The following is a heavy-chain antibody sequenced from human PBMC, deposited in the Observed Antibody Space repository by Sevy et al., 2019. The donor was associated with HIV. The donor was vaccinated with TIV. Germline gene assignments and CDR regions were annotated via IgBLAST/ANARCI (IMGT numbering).Heavy chain of an antibody. D-gene: IGHD2-2*01. J-gene: IGHJ6*02. Sequence: GGSLRLSCAASGFTFSNYAINWVRQAPGKGLEWVSRISGSGDSTFYADSVKGRFTISRDNSKNTVHLQMNSMRVEDTAGYNCANFVVPADTDQFYYYAYGMDVWGQGTTVTVSS. CDR2: ISGSGDST. CDR3: ANFVVPADTDQFYYYAYGMDV. V-gene: IGHV3-23*01. CDR1: GFTFSNYA.